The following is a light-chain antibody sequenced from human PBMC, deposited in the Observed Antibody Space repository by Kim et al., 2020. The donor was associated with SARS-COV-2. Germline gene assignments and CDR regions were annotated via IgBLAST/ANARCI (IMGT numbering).Light chain of an antibody. CDR3: SSSAGSNTLV. V-gene: IGLV2-8*01. Sequence: GQSVPIPFPRPRSDVGGYNYVSSYQPHPGRAPKLIIYQFSNRPSGFPDRFSGSQSVCTTSLTVSGHHAEYESDYFCSSSAGSNTLVFGGGTQLTVL. CDR2: QFS. J-gene: IGLJ2*01. CDR1: RSDVGGYNY.